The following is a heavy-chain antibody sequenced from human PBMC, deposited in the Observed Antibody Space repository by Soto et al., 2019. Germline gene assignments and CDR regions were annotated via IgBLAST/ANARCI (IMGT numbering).Heavy chain of an antibody. CDR1: GYTFTSYG. J-gene: IGHJ4*01. V-gene: IGHV1-18*01. CDR2: ISAYNGNT. D-gene: IGHD1-7*01. CDR3: ARDAGVSGELYY. Sequence: QVQLVQSGAEVKKPGASVKVSCKASGYTFTSYGISWVRQAPGQGLEWMGWISAYNGNTNYAQKLQGRVTITTDTSTSTAYMELRSLTSDDSAVYYCARDAGVSGELYYWDQGTLVTVSS.